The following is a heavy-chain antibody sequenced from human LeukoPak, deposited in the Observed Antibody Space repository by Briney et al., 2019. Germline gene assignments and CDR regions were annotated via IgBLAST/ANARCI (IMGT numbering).Heavy chain of an antibody. CDR2: IWYDGSNK. J-gene: IGHJ6*02. CDR1: GFTFSSYG. Sequence: GRSLRLSCAASGFTFSSYGMHWVRQAPGKGLEWVAVIWYDGSNKYYADSVKGRFTISRDNSKNTLYLQMNSLRAEDTAVYYCARDGCSSTSCPVNYYYYYYGMDVWGQGTMVTVSS. D-gene: IGHD2-2*01. CDR3: ARDGCSSTSCPVNYYYYYYGMDV. V-gene: IGHV3-33*01.